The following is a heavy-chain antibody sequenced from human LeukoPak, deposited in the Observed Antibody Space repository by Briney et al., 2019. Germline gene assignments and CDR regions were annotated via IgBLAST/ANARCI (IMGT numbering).Heavy chain of an antibody. J-gene: IGHJ4*02. V-gene: IGHV4-59*01. CDR1: GGSISSYY. CDR3: ARTQMGYFFDY. D-gene: IGHD5-24*01. CDR2: IYYSGTT. Sequence: SETLSLTCTVSGGSISSYYWSWIRQPPGKGMEWIGYIYYSGTTNYNPSLKSRVTISVDTSKNQFSLKLSSVIAADTAVYYCARTQMGYFFDYWGQGTLVTVSS.